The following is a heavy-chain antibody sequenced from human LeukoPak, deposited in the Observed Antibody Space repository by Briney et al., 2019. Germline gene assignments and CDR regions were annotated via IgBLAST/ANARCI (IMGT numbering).Heavy chain of an antibody. J-gene: IGHJ4*02. CDR2: IYYSGDT. Sequence: SETLSLTCTVSGGSISSGGYYWSWIRQHPGKGLEWIGYIYYSGDTNYNPSLKSRVTISVDTSKNQFSLKLSSVTAADTAVYYCARAVAPAAIYDFQFDYWGQGTLVTVSS. D-gene: IGHD2-2*02. CDR1: GGSISSGGYY. V-gene: IGHV4-31*03. CDR3: ARAVAPAAIYDFQFDY.